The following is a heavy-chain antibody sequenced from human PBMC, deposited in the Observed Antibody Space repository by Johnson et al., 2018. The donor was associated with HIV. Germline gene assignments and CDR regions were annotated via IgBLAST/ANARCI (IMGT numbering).Heavy chain of an antibody. Sequence: VQLVESGGGLVQPGGSLRLSCAASGFTFSSYWMSWVRQAPGKGLEWVANIKQDGSEKYYVDSVKGRFTISRDNAKNSLYLQMNSLRAEEAAVYYWAREGGVTIFGVVISPDAFDIWGQGTMVTVSS. D-gene: IGHD3-3*01. CDR1: GFTFSSYW. V-gene: IGHV3-7*01. CDR2: IKQDGSEK. CDR3: AREGGVTIFGVVISPDAFDI. J-gene: IGHJ3*02.